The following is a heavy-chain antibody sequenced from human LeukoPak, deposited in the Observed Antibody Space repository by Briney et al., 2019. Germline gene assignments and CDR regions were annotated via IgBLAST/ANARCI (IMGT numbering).Heavy chain of an antibody. CDR2: IWYDGSNK. V-gene: IGHV3-33*01. CDR1: GFTFSNYG. Sequence: GGSLRLSCAASGFTFSNYGIHWVREAPGKGLEWVAVIWYDGSNKYYADSVKGRFTISRDNFKNTLYLQMNSLRAEDTAVYSCARASGPFDYWGQGTLVTVSS. J-gene: IGHJ4*02. CDR3: ARASGPFDY. D-gene: IGHD3-10*01.